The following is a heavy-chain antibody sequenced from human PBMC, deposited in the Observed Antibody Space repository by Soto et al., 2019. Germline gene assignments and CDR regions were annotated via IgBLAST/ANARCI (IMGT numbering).Heavy chain of an antibody. CDR1: GFTFSTYS. CDR2: ISSSSSYI. V-gene: IGHV3-21*01. D-gene: IGHD1-20*01. J-gene: IGHJ3*02. Sequence: PGGSLRLSCAASGFTFSTYSMDWVRQSPGKGLEWVSSISSSSSYIYYADSVKGRFTIARENVKNSLYLQINSLRAEDTAVYYCARDVLLRNTWNHPPDAFDIRGQGTMVTVSS. CDR3: ARDVLLRNTWNHPPDAFDI.